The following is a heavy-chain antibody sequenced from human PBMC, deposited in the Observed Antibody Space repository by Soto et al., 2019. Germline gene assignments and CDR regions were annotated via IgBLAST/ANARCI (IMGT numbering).Heavy chain of an antibody. CDR3: IHSRCGGDCLRSYSSHYYYGLDV. CDR2: IYWDDDK. V-gene: IGHV2-5*02. D-gene: IGHD2-21*02. J-gene: IGHJ6*02. Sequence: QITLKESGPTLVKPTQTLTLTCSVSGFSLNTGGLGVGWIRQPPGKALEWLALIYWDDDKRYSPSLRNRLSISKETSNHLVVFTMTNMDPVDTATYYCIHSRCGGDCLRSYSSHYYYGLDVWGQGTTVTVSS. CDR1: GFSLNTGGLG.